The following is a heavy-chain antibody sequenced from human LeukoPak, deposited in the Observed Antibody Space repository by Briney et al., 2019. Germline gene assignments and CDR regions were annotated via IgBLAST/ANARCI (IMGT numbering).Heavy chain of an antibody. CDR2: INHGGST. V-gene: IGHV4-34*01. CDR3: ARLVAGSSSSEVVVAATYYFDY. J-gene: IGHJ4*02. Sequence: SETLSLTCAVYGGSFSGYYWSWIRQPPGKGLERIGEINHGGSTNYNPSLKSRVTISVDTSKNQVSLKLSSVTAADTAVYYCARLVAGSSSSEVVVAATYYFDYWGQGTLVTVSS. D-gene: IGHD2-15*01. CDR1: GGSFSGYY.